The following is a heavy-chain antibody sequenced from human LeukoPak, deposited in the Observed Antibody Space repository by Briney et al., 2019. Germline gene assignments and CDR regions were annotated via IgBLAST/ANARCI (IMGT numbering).Heavy chain of an antibody. V-gene: IGHV3-23*01. Sequence: GGSLRLSCAASGFTFSSYAMSWVRQAPGKGLEWVSAISGSGGSTYYADSVKGRFTISRDNSKNTLYLQMNSLRAEDTAVYYCAKVLGPAWGFYYFDYWGQGTLVTVSS. J-gene: IGHJ4*02. CDR2: ISGSGGST. D-gene: IGHD7-27*01. CDR1: GFTFSSYA. CDR3: AKVLGPAWGFYYFDY.